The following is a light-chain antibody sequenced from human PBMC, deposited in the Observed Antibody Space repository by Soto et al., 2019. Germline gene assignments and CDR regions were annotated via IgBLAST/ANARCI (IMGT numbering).Light chain of an antibody. V-gene: IGKV3-20*01. Sequence: EIVMTQSPATLSVSPGERATLSCRASQSVSSNLAWYQQKPGQAPRLLIYGAFSRATGIPDRFSGSGSGTDFTLTINRVAPEDFAVYYCQQYVSLPITFGQGTRLEI. CDR3: QQYVSLPIT. CDR1: QSVSSN. CDR2: GAF. J-gene: IGKJ5*01.